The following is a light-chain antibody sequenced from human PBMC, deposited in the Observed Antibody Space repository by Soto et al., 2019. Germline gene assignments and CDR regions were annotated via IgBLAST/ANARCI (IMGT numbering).Light chain of an antibody. CDR1: QSVTSSY. J-gene: IGKJ1*01. CDR2: DAS. Sequence: EIVLTQSPGTLSLSPGERATLSCRASQSVTSSYLAWYQQKPGQAPRLLIYDASSRATGIPDRFSGSGSGTDFTLTISSLEPEDFAVYYCHQYGSSPATFGQGTKVDIK. V-gene: IGKV3-20*01. CDR3: HQYGSSPAT.